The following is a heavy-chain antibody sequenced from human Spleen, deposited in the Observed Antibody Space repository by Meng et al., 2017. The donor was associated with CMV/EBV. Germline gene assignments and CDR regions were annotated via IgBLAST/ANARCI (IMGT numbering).Heavy chain of an antibody. D-gene: IGHD3-10*01. CDR3: ARLLDYGSGSRNFDY. CDR1: GFSISSGYY. V-gene: IGHV4-38-2*02. CDR2: IYYSGDT. Sequence: ESLKISCTVSGFSISSGYYWSWIWLPPGKGLEWIGNIYYSGDTYYNPSLKRRFTMSVDTSNNQFSLKFYSVTAADTAVYYCARLLDYGSGSRNFDYWGQGALVTVSS. J-gene: IGHJ4*02.